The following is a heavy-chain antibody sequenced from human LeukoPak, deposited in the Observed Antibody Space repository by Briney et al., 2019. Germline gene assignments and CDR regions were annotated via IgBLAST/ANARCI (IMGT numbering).Heavy chain of an antibody. J-gene: IGHJ4*02. D-gene: IGHD1-20*01. V-gene: IGHV1-2*02. CDR2: INPNNGGT. Sequence: ASVKVSCKASGYTFTAYYMHWVRQAPGQGLEWMGWINPNNGGTSYAQKFQGRVTMTTDTSISTAYMELNRLRSDDTAVYYCARDLTGKSDYWGQGTLVTVSS. CDR3: ARDLTGKSDY. CDR1: GYTFTAYY.